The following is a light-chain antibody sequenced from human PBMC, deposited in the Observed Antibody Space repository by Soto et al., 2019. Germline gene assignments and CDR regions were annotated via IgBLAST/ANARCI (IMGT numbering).Light chain of an antibody. CDR2: GNT. V-gene: IGLV1-40*01. Sequence: QSVLTQPPSVSGAPGQRVTISCTGSSSNIGSSYDVYWYQQLPGTAPKLLIYGNTNRPSGVPDRFSGSKSGTSASLAITGLRAEDEADYYCHSYDSGLSRGVFGGGTKVTVL. CDR1: SSNIGSSYD. CDR3: HSYDSGLSRGV. J-gene: IGLJ2*01.